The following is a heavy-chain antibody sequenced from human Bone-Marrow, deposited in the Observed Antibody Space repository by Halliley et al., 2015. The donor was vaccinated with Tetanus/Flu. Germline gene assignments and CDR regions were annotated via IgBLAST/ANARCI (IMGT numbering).Heavy chain of an antibody. CDR2: YSGST. CDR3: ARGPYYYDSSAYYPGPSYFDY. Sequence: YSGSTNYNPSLKSRVIISVDTSKNQISLKLSSVTAADTAVYHCARGPYYYDSSAYYPGPSYFDYWGQGTLVTVSS. V-gene: IGHV4-59*09. J-gene: IGHJ4*02. D-gene: IGHD3-22*01.